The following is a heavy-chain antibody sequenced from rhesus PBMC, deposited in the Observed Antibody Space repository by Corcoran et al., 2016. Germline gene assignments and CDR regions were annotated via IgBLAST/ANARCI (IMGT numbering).Heavy chain of an antibody. Sequence: QVKLQQWGEGLVKTSETLSLTCAVYGGSMSGSSYWTWIRPAPGKGLEWIGNIDGNSASSQYNPSLKNRVTISGDTSKKQFSLRLNSVTAADTAVYYCARGGQPHDAFDFWGQGLRVTVSS. CDR1: GGSMSGSSY. D-gene: IGHD1-1*01. CDR3: ARGGQPHDAFDF. V-gene: IGHV4-73*01. J-gene: IGHJ3*01. CDR2: IDGNSASS.